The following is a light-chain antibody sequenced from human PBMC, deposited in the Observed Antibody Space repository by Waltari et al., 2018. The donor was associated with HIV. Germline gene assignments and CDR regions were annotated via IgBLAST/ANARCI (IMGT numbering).Light chain of an antibody. CDR3: AAWDDSLSGHVV. CDR2: RSN. V-gene: IGLV1-47*01. J-gene: IGLJ2*01. CDR1: SSHIGSNY. Sequence: QSVLTQPPSASGTPGQWVTISCSGSSSHIGSNYVYWYQQLPGTAPKLLIYRSNRRPSGVPGRFAGSKSGTSASLAISGLRSEDEADYYCAAWDDSLSGHVVFGGGTKLTVL.